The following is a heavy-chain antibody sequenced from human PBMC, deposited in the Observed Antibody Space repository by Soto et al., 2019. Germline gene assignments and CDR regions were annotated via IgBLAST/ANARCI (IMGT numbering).Heavy chain of an antibody. CDR2: ISYDGSNK. Sequence: QVQLVESGGGVVQPGRSLRLSCAASGFTFSSYGMHWVRQAPGKGLEWVAVISYDGSNKYYADSVKGRFTISRDNSKNTLYLQMNSLRAEDTAVYYWAKGTVLLWFGEMDVWGQGTTVTVSS. CDR1: GFTFSSYG. D-gene: IGHD3-10*01. J-gene: IGHJ6*02. V-gene: IGHV3-30*18. CDR3: AKGTVLLWFGEMDV.